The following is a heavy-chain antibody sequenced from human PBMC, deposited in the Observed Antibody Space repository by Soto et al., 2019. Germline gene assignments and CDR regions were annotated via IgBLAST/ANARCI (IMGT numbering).Heavy chain of an antibody. J-gene: IGHJ5*02. CDR3: ARASSSGWSNNFGGKGETWFEP. Sequence: QVQLVQSGAEVKKPGASVKVSCKTSGYTFTSYGISWVRQAPGQGLEWMGWISPYNGKTNYAQKVQGRVTMTTDTSTSTANRGLRSLSPDDTAVYHCARASSSGWSNNFGGKGETWFEPWGQGTLVTVSS. D-gene: IGHD6-13*01. V-gene: IGHV1-18*01. CDR2: ISPYNGKT. CDR1: GYTFTSYG.